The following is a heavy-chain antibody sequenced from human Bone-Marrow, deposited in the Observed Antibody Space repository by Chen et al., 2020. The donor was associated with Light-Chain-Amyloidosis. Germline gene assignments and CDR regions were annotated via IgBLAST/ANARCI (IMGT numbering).Heavy chain of an antibody. CDR1: GFTFSNYW. CDR2: VKTDGSTT. V-gene: IGHV3-74*03. D-gene: IGHD3-9*01. J-gene: IGHJ4*02. Sequence: EVQLVESGGGLVQPGGSLRLYCEASGFTFSNYWMHWVRPAPGQGLVWVARVKTDGSTTAYAGSVKGRFTISRDNAKNTLYLQMNSLRAEDTAVYYCTRDLDWLLFDYWGQGALVTVSA. CDR3: TRDLDWLLFDY.